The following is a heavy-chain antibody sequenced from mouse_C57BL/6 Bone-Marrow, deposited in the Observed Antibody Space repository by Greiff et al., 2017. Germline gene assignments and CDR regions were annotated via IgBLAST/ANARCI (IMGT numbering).Heavy chain of an antibody. D-gene: IGHD1-1*01. CDR3: ARSPFTTVVWDYFDY. V-gene: IGHV1-81*01. CDR2: IYPRSGNT. Sequence: QVQLQQSGAELARPGASVKLSCKASGYTFTSYGISWVKQRTGQGLEWIGEIYPRSGNTYYNEKFKGKATLSADKSSSTAYMELRSLTSEDSAVYFCARSPFTTVVWDYFDYWGQGTTLTVSS. J-gene: IGHJ2*01. CDR1: GYTFTSYG.